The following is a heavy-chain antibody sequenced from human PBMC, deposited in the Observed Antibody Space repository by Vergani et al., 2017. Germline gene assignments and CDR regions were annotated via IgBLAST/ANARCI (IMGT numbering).Heavy chain of an antibody. D-gene: IGHD3-22*01. CDR2: INHSGST. Sequence: QVQLQQWGAGLLKPSETLSLTCAVYGGSFSGYYWSWIRQPPGKGLEWIGEINHSGSTNYNPSLKSRVTIAVDTSKNQFSLKLSSVTATDTDVYYCAIQSYYYDSSGLRRWGQGTLVTVSS. CDR1: GGSFSGYY. J-gene: IGHJ4*02. CDR3: AIQSYYYDSSGLRR. V-gene: IGHV4-34*02.